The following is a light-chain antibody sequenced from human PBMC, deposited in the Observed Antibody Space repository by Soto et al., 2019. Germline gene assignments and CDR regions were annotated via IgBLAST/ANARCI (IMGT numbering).Light chain of an antibody. CDR3: QQHNTYPLT. CDR2: AAS. CDR1: QSISSW. Sequence: DIQRTQSPSPLSASVIDRDTITIQASQSISSWLAWYQQKPGKAPKLLIYAASSLESGVPSRFSGSASGTEFTLTISRLQPDDFATYYCQQHNTYPLTFGGGTKVDLK. J-gene: IGKJ4*01. V-gene: IGKV1-5*01.